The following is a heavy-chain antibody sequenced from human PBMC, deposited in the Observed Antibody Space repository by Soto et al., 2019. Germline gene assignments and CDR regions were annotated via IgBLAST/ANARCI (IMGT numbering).Heavy chain of an antibody. CDR2: ISVNGGRT. Sequence: EVQLLESGGGLVQAGGSLRVSCAASGFTFSSCAMGWVRQAPGKGLEWVSSISVNGGRTYYADSVKGRFTISRDNSKNILYLHMISLRAEDTAVYYCAKERNSWYSSGSDSWGQGTLVTVSS. CDR1: GFTFSSCA. V-gene: IGHV3-23*01. D-gene: IGHD2-15*01. CDR3: AKERNSWYSSGSDS. J-gene: IGHJ4*02.